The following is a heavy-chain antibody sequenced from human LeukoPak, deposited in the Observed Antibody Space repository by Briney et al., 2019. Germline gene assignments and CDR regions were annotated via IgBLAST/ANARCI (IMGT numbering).Heavy chain of an antibody. V-gene: IGHV4-34*01. D-gene: IGHD5-24*01. CDR3: ARMGRWPRRNFDY. CDR2: INHSGST. CDR1: EFTFSSYG. J-gene: IGHJ4*02. Sequence: PGGSLRLSCAASEFTFSSYGMSWVRQAPGKGLEWIGEINHSGSTNYNPSLKSRVTISVDTSKNQFSLKLSSVTAADTAVYYCARMGRWPRRNFDYWGQGTLVTVSS.